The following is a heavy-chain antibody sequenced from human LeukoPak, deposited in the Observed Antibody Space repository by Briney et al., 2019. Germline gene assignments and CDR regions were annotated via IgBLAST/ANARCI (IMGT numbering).Heavy chain of an antibody. J-gene: IGHJ4*02. D-gene: IGHD6-13*01. CDR2: ISGGGDTT. Sequence: PGGSLRLSCAASGFTFSSYAMSWVRQGPEKGLEWVSTISGGGDTTYYADSVRGRFTVSRDASKNMLFLQMSSLRAEDTAVYYCAKDAGEGSGWYYFDYWGQGTLVTVSS. V-gene: IGHV3-23*01. CDR3: AKDAGEGSGWYYFDY. CDR1: GFTFSSYA.